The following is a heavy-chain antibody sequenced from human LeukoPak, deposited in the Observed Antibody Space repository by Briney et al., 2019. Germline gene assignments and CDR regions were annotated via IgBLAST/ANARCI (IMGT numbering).Heavy chain of an antibody. V-gene: IGHV4-30-2*01. CDR2: IYHSGST. Sequence: SQTLSLTCAVSGGSISSGGYSWSWIRQPPGKGLEWIGYIYHSGSTYYNPSLKSRVTISVDRSKNQFSLKLSSVTAADTAVYYCARGVYDNSGPRFDYWGQGTLVTVSS. CDR1: GGSISSGGYS. D-gene: IGHD3-22*01. J-gene: IGHJ4*02. CDR3: ARGVYDNSGPRFDY.